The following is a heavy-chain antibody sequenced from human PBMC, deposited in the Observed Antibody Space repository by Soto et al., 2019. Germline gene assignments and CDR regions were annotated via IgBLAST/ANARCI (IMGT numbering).Heavy chain of an antibody. D-gene: IGHD3-10*01. V-gene: IGHV3-23*01. CDR3: VKFRGRAYPYYYMDV. Sequence: DVQLLESGGGLVQWGGSLRLSCVTSGFTFSTYGMTWVRQAPGKGLEWGSDGGSGGSRYYAESVKGRFTISRDNSKNTLSLEINSLRAEDTATYYCVKFRGRAYPYYYMDVWGKGTTVTVSS. J-gene: IGHJ6*03. CDR2: GGSGGSR. CDR1: GFTFSTYG.